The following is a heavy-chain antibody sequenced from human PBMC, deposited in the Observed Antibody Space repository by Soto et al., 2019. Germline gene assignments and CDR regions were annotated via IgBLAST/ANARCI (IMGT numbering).Heavy chain of an antibody. D-gene: IGHD3-9*01. J-gene: IGHJ3*02. CDR2: IIPILGIA. CDR3: AFHYDILTGYYIVAFDI. V-gene: IGHV1-69*02. Sequence: SVKVSCKASGGTFSSYTISWVRQAPGQGLEWMGRIIPILGIANYAQKFQGRVTITADKSTSTAYMELSSLRSEDTAVYYCAFHYDILTGYYIVAFDIWGQGTMVTVSS. CDR1: GGTFSSYT.